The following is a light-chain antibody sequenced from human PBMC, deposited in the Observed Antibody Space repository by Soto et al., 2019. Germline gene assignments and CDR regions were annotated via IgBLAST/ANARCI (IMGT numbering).Light chain of an antibody. Sequence: QSALTQPASVSGSPGQSITIYCTGTSSDVGDYNFVSWYQQLPGKAPKLMIYEVSHRPSGVSNRFSGSKSGNTASLTISGLLAEDEAHYYCSSHTSSSIWVFGGGTQLTVL. V-gene: IGLV2-14*03. CDR1: SSDVGDYNF. J-gene: IGLJ3*02. CDR2: EVS. CDR3: SSHTSSSIWV.